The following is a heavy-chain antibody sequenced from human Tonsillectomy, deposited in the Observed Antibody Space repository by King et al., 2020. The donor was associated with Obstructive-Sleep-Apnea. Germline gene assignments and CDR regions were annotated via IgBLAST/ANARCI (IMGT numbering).Heavy chain of an antibody. CDR3: AGGAYYYDSSGYPWYFYY. D-gene: IGHD3-22*01. CDR1: GFTFSSYG. V-gene: IGHV3-33*01. Sequence: VQLVESGGGVVQPGRSLRLSCAASGFTFSSYGMHWVRQAPGKGLEGVAVIWYDGSNKYYADSVKGRFTISRDNSKNTLYLQMNSLRAEDTAVYYCAGGAYYYDSSGYPWYFYYWGQATLVTVSS. CDR2: IWYDGSNK. J-gene: IGHJ4*02.